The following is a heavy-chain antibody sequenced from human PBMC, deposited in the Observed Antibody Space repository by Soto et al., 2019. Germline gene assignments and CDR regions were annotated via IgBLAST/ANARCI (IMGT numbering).Heavy chain of an antibody. D-gene: IGHD3-3*01. V-gene: IGHV4-39*01. CDR2: IYYSGST. CDR3: ARLQSATYDFWSGYSRDYYYYGMDV. CDR1: GGSISSSSDY. Sequence: SETLSLTCTVSGGSISSSSDYWGWIRQPPGKGLEWIGSIYYSGSTYYNPSLKSRVTISVDTSKNQFSLKLSSVTAADTAVYYCARLQSATYDFWSGYSRDYYYYGMDVWGQGTTVTVSS. J-gene: IGHJ6*02.